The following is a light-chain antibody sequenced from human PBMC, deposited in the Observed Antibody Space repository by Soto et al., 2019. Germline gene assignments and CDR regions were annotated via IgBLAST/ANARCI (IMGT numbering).Light chain of an antibody. V-gene: IGLV1-40*01. Sequence: QSVLTQPPSVSGAPGQRVTISCTGGSSNIGAGHDVHWYQQLPGTAPRVLIFAKNKRPSGVPEQLIGSKSGTSASLVITGILAEDEADYYCQSYDRGLSGPWVFGGGTKVTVL. CDR3: QSYDRGLSGPWV. CDR2: AKN. J-gene: IGLJ3*02. CDR1: SSNIGAGHD.